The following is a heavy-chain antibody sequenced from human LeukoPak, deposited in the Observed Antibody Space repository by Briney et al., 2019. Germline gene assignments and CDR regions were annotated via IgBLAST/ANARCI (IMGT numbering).Heavy chain of an antibody. CDR1: GFTFSSYA. Sequence: PGGSLRLSCATSGFTFSSYAMSWVRQAPGKGLEWVSEISGDGRRTSHAEVVKGRFTISRDNSKNTLYLQMNTLRAEDTAVYYCAKDRAYYGTNSRRGGRGLYVYWGQGTLVTVSS. CDR3: AKDRAYYGTNSRRGGRGLYVY. V-gene: IGHV3-23*01. J-gene: IGHJ4*02. D-gene: IGHD4-23*01. CDR2: ISGDGRRT.